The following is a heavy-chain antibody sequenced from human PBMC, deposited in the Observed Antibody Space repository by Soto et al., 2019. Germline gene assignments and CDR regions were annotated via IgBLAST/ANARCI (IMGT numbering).Heavy chain of an antibody. V-gene: IGHV4-30-4*01. J-gene: IGHJ5*02. CDR3: ASSLYYYDSSGYYLEWFDP. Sequence: SETLSLTCTVSGGSISSGDYYWSWICQPPGKGLEWIGYIYYSGSTYYNPSLKSRVTISVDTSKNQFSLKLSSVTAADTAVYYCASSLYYYDSSGYYLEWFDPWGQGTLVTVSS. CDR2: IYYSGST. CDR1: GGSISSGDYY. D-gene: IGHD3-22*01.